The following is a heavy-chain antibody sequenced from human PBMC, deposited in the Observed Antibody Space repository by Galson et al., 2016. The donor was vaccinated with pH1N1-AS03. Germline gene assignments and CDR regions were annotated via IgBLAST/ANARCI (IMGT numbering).Heavy chain of an antibody. Sequence: SLRLSCAASGFTFSRYWMTWVRQAPGKGLEWVANINPDGSQKYYVDSMKGRFTISRDNAKNSLYLQMNSLRVEDTAVYYCARGETGNVRFDDWGQGAPVTVSS. D-gene: IGHD3-16*01. J-gene: IGHJ4*02. CDR1: GFTFSRYW. CDR2: INPDGSQK. V-gene: IGHV3-7*03. CDR3: ARGETGNVRFDD.